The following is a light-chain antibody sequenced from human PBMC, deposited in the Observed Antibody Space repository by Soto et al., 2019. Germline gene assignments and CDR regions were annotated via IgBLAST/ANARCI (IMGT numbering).Light chain of an antibody. J-gene: IGLJ2*01. CDR2: DVT. CDR3: SSYTSSSTLV. V-gene: IGLV2-14*03. Sequence: QSVLTQPASVSGSPGQSITISCTGTSSDVGGHNYVSWYQQHPGKAPKLMIYDVTNRPSGVSNRFSGSKSGNTASLTISGLQAEDEADYHCSSYTSSSTLVFGGGTKLTVL. CDR1: SSDVGGHNY.